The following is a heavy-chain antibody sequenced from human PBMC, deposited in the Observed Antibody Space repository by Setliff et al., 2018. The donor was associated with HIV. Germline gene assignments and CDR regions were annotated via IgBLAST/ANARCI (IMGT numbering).Heavy chain of an antibody. CDR1: GFTLSDYW. J-gene: IGHJ4*02. D-gene: IGHD3-9*01. Sequence: GGSLRLSCAASGFTLSDYWMTWVRQAPGKGLEWVANIKQDGSKTFYVDSVKGRFITSRDNTKNSLYLQMNSLRVEDTAMYYCVSGGAYFDFLLPPFDYWGQGTLVTVSS. CDR2: IKQDGSKT. CDR3: VSGGAYFDFLLPPFDY. V-gene: IGHV3-7*01.